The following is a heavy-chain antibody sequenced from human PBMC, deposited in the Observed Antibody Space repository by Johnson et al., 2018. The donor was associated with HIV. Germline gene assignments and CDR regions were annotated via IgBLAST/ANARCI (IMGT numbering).Heavy chain of an antibody. Sequence: QMQLVESGGGVVQPGGSLRLSCAASGFIFSNYDIHWVRQAPGKGLDWVAVISYDGSNKYYADSVKGRFTISRDNSKNTLYLQMNSLRAEDTAVYYCARDGGETVVGSGAFDIWGQGTMVTVSS. CDR2: ISYDGSNK. D-gene: IGHD4-23*01. CDR1: GFIFSNYD. CDR3: ARDGGETVVGSGAFDI. J-gene: IGHJ3*02. V-gene: IGHV3-30*19.